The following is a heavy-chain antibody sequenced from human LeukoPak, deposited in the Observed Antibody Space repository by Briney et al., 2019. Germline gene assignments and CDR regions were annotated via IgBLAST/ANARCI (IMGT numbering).Heavy chain of an antibody. CDR1: GFTFSNYG. Sequence: GGSLRLSCAASGFTFSNYGMHWVRQAPGKGLEWVALISFDGSKNYYADSVKGRFTISRDNSKNTLYLQMNSLIPDDTAVYYCAEGLQQWWTFDALDIWGQGTMVTVSS. CDR3: AEGLQQWWTFDALDI. J-gene: IGHJ3*02. V-gene: IGHV3-30*18. D-gene: IGHD5-18*01. CDR2: ISFDGSKN.